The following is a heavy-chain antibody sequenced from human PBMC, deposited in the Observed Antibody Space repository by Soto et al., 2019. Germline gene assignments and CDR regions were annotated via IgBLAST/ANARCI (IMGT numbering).Heavy chain of an antibody. Sequence: GGSLRLSCAASGFTFSSYWMSWVRQAPGKGLEWVANIKQDGSDKYYVDSVKGRFTISRDNAENSLYLQMNNLRAEDTAVYYCAREPLGYCSGDSCYGLFDYWGQGTLVTVSS. CDR2: IKQDGSDK. CDR1: GFTFSSYW. V-gene: IGHV3-7*01. J-gene: IGHJ4*02. CDR3: AREPLGYCSGDSCYGLFDY. D-gene: IGHD2-15*01.